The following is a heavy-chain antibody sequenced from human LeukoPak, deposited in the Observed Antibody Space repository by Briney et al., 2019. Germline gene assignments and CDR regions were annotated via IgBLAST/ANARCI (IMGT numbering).Heavy chain of an antibody. V-gene: IGHV1-2*02. Sequence: ASVKVSCKASGYTFTGYYIHWVRQAPGQGLEWMGWINPNSGGTNYAQKFQGRVTMTRDTSISTAYMELSRLRSDDTAVYYCARTEGIAAAGTYFQHWGQGTLVTVSS. D-gene: IGHD6-13*01. J-gene: IGHJ1*01. CDR2: INPNSGGT. CDR1: GYTFTGYY. CDR3: ARTEGIAAAGTYFQH.